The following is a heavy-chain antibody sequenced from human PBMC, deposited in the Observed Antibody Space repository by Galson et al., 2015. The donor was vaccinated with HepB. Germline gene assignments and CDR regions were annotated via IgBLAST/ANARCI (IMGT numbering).Heavy chain of an antibody. CDR1: GDSVSSDSAT. CDR2: TYYRSKWHN. CDR3: ARTNYGDDVFEI. Sequence: CAISGDSVSSDSATWNWIRQSPSRGLEWLGRTYYRSKWHNDYALSVKSRISINADTSKSQFSLRLSSVTAADTAVYYCARTNYGDDVFEIWGQGTMVTVSS. V-gene: IGHV6-1*01. J-gene: IGHJ3*02. D-gene: IGHD4-17*01.